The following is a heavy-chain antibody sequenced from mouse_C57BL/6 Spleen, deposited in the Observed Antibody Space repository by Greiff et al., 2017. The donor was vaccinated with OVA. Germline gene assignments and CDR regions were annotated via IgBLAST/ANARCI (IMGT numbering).Heavy chain of an antibody. V-gene: IGHV1-80*01. CDR3: ARHYKDYFDY. Sequence: VKLMESGAELVKPGASVKISCKASGYAFSSYWMNWVKQRPGKGLEWIGQIYPGDGDTNYNGKFKGKATLTADKSSSTAYMQLSSLTSEDSAVYFCARHYKDYFDYWGQGTTLTVSS. D-gene: IGHD2-12*01. J-gene: IGHJ2*01. CDR2: IYPGDGDT. CDR1: GYAFSSYW.